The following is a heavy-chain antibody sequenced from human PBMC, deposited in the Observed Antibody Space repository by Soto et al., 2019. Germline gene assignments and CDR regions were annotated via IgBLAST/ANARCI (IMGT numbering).Heavy chain of an antibody. CDR1: GFTFSSYA. J-gene: IGHJ6*03. Sequence: EVQLVESGGGLVQPGGSLRLSCAASGFTFSSYAMHGVRQAPGKGLEYVSAISSNGGSTYYANSVKGRFTISRDNSKNTLYLQMGSLRAEDMAVYYCARTYGSGSYNYYSYYMDVWGKGTTVTVSS. CDR2: ISSNGGST. D-gene: IGHD3-10*01. CDR3: ARTYGSGSYNYYSYYMDV. V-gene: IGHV3-64*01.